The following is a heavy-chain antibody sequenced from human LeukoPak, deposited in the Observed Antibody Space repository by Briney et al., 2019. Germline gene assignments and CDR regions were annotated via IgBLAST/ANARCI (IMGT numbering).Heavy chain of an antibody. CDR3: ARIAAAGNRRLSF. CDR2: MNPNSGNT. Sequence: GASVKVSCKASGYTFTSYDINWVRQATGQGLEWMGWMNPNSGNTGYAQKFQGRITMTRNTSISTAYMELSSLTSVDTAVYYCARIAAAGNRRLSFWGQGTLVTVSS. D-gene: IGHD6-13*01. V-gene: IGHV1-8*01. J-gene: IGHJ4*02. CDR1: GYTFTSYD.